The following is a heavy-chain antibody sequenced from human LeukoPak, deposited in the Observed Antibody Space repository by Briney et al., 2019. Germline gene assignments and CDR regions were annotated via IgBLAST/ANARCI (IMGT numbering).Heavy chain of an antibody. V-gene: IGHV4-39*01. CDR2: IYYSGST. CDR1: GGSISSSSYY. J-gene: IGHJ4*02. Sequence: SETLSLTCTVSGGSISSSSYYWGWIRQPPGKGLEWIGSIYYSGSTYYNPSLKSRVTISVDTSKSQFSLKLSSVTAADTAVYYCARRSLTYYYGSGPLDYWGQGTLVTVSS. D-gene: IGHD3-10*01. CDR3: ARRSLTYYYGSGPLDY.